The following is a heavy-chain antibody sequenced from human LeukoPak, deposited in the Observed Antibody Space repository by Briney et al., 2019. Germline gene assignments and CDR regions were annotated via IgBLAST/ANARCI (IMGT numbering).Heavy chain of an antibody. J-gene: IGHJ5*02. CDR1: GGSFSGYY. CDR3: ARVWGRYCSGGSCYGFRWFDP. CDR2: INHSGST. Sequence: PSETLSLTCAVYGGSFSGYYWSWIRQPPGKGLEWIGEINHSGSTNYNPPLKSRVTISVDTSKNQFSLKLSSVTAADTAVYYCARVWGRYCSGGSCYGFRWFDPWGQEPWSPSPQ. D-gene: IGHD2-15*01. V-gene: IGHV4-34*01.